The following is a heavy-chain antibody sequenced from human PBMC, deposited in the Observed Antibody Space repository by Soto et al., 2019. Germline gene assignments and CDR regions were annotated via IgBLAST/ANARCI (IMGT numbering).Heavy chain of an antibody. Sequence: GESLKISCKGSGYSFTSYWIGWVRQMPGKSLEWIVIIYPGDSDTRYSPSFQGQVTISADKSISTAYLQWSSLKASDTAMYYCARHTRYSSGWDSDAFDIWGQGTMVTVSS. CDR1: GYSFTSYW. D-gene: IGHD6-19*01. CDR2: IYPGDSDT. CDR3: ARHTRYSSGWDSDAFDI. J-gene: IGHJ3*02. V-gene: IGHV5-51*01.